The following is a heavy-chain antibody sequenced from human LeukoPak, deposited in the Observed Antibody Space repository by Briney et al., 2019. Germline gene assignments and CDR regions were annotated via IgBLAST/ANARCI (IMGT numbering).Heavy chain of an antibody. J-gene: IGHJ4*02. CDR2: IYTSGST. V-gene: IGHV4-4*09. CDR1: GDSITGFF. Sequence: PSETLSLTCTVSGDSITGFFWSWIRQPPGKGLEWIGYIYTSGSTDYNPSLESRVTMSVDTPKNQFSLRLSSVTAADTAIYYCARHTSNWSHFDYWGQGTLVTVSS. CDR3: ARHTSNWSHFDY. D-gene: IGHD6-13*01.